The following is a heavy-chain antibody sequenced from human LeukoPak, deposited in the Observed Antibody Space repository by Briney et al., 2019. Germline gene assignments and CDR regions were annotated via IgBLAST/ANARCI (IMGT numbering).Heavy chain of an antibody. CDR3: ASSAPGYSSSWRFDY. CDR1: GYTFTSYY. V-gene: IGHV1-46*01. J-gene: IGHJ4*02. Sequence: GASVKVSCKASGYTFTSYYMHWVRQAPGQGLEWMGIINPSGGSTSYAQKFQGRVTMTRDTSTSTVYMELSSLRSEDTAVYYCASSAPGYSSSWRFDYWGQGTLVTVSS. CDR2: INPSGGST. D-gene: IGHD6-13*01.